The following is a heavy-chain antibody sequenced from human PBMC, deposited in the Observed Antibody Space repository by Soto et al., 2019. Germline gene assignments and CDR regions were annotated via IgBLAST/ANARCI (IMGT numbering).Heavy chain of an antibody. D-gene: IGHD2-15*01. CDR3: AKGYCSGGSCYVSYYYYGMDV. V-gene: IGHV3-23*01. J-gene: IGHJ6*02. Sequence: GGSMRLSCAASGFTFSSYAMSWVRQAPGKGLEWVSAISGSGGSTYYADSVKGRFTISRDNSKNTLYLQMNSLRAEDTAVYYCAKGYCSGGSCYVSYYYYGMDVWGQGTTVTVPS. CDR1: GFTFSSYA. CDR2: ISGSGGST.